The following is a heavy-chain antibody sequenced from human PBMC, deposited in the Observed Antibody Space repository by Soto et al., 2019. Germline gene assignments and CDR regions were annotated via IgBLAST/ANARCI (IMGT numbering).Heavy chain of an antibody. CDR3: ARDGRNNYVSYYGMDF. V-gene: IGHV1-69*01. CDR1: GGTFSSYA. Sequence: QVQLVQSGAEVKKPGSSVKVSCKASGGTFSSYAISWVRQAPGQGLEWMGGIIPIFGTANYAQKFQGRVTITADESTSTAYMELSSLRSEDTAVYYCARDGRNNYVSYYGMDFWGQGTTVTVSS. CDR2: IIPIFGTA. J-gene: IGHJ6*02. D-gene: IGHD4-4*01.